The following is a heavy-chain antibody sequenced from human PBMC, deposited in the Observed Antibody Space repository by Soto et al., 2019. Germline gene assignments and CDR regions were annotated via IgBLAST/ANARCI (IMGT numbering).Heavy chain of an antibody. CDR1: GFTFSDCA. J-gene: IGHJ4*02. D-gene: IGHD3-10*01. CDR2: ISGAGVST. Sequence: EVHLLEAGGGLVQPGGSLRLSCAASGFTFSDCAMNWVRQAPGKGLESVSAISGAGVSTYYADSVKGRFTISRDNSKNTLYLQMNSLRAEDTAVYYCAKTSLWFGELFPYYFDSWGQGTLVTVSS. V-gene: IGHV3-23*01. CDR3: AKTSLWFGELFPYYFDS.